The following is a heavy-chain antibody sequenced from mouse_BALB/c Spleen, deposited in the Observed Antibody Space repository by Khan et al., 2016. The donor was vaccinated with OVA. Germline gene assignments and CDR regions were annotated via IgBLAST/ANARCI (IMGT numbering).Heavy chain of an antibody. CDR2: IWSAGST. J-gene: IGHJ3*01. Sequence: QVQLKESGPGLVQPSQSLSITCTVSGFSLTNYSVHWVRQSPGKGLEWLGVIWSAGSTDYNAAFISRLNIRKDNSRSQFFFKMNSLQPNDTAIYYCARRGYDYGRGALFAYWGQGTLVTVSA. CDR1: GFSLTNYS. CDR3: ARRGYDYGRGALFAY. V-gene: IGHV2-2*02. D-gene: IGHD2-4*01.